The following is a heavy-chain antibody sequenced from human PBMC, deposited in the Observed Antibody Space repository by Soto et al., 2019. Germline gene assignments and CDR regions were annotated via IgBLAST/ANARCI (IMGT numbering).Heavy chain of an antibody. CDR3: LAVSKQSVVRWFDP. J-gene: IGHJ5*02. V-gene: IGHV3-23*01. CDR2: ISGSGGST. CDR1: GFTFSSYA. Sequence: EVQLLESGGGLVQPGGSLRLSCAASGFTFSSYAMSWVRQAPGKGLEWVSAISGSGGSTYYADSVKGRFTISRDNSKNTLYLQMNSLRAEDTAVYYCLAVSKQSVVRWFDPWGQGTLVTVSS. D-gene: IGHD3-10*01.